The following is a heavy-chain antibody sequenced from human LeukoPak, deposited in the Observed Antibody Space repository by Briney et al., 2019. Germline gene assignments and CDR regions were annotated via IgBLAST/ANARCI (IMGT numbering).Heavy chain of an antibody. CDR2: ISSSSSFR. CDR1: GFNFSSYS. D-gene: IGHD3-22*01. Sequence: GGSMRLSCAASGFNFSSYSMNWVRQAPGKGLEWVSSISSSSSFRYYADSVKGRFTISRDNAKNSLYLQMNSLRAEDTAVYYCARESSGYFYWGQGTLVTVSS. J-gene: IGHJ4*02. V-gene: IGHV3-21*01. CDR3: ARESSGYFY.